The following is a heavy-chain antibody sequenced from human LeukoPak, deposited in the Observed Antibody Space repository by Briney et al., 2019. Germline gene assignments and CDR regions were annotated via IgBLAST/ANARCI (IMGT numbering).Heavy chain of an antibody. CDR1: GFTFSSYS. CDR3: ARDVKAGATKGGSGYYFDY. Sequence: PGGSLRLSCAASGFTFSSYSMNWVRQAPGKGLEWVSSISSTSSYIYYADSVKGRFTISRDNAKNSLYLQMNSLRAEDTAVYYCARDVKAGATKGGSGYYFDYWGQGTLVTVSS. D-gene: IGHD1-26*01. J-gene: IGHJ4*02. V-gene: IGHV3-21*01. CDR2: ISSTSSYI.